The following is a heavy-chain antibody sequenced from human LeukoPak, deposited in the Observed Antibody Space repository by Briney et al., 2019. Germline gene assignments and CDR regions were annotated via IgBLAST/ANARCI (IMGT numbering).Heavy chain of an antibody. CDR3: AKLAWDGVVVPAAMGDYYYYMDV. Sequence: GGSLRLSCAASGFTFSSYEMNWVRQAPGKGLGWVSYISSSGSTIYYTDSVKGRFTISRDNAKNSLYLQMNSLRAEDTAVYYCAKLAWDGVVVPAAMGDYYYYMDVWGKGTTVTVSS. J-gene: IGHJ6*03. V-gene: IGHV3-48*03. D-gene: IGHD2-2*01. CDR2: ISSSGSTI. CDR1: GFTFSSYE.